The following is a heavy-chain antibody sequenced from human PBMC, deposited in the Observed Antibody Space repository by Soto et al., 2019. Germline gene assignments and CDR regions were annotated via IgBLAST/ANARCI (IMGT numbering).Heavy chain of an antibody. CDR2: ISTYTGDT. CDR3: ARLLLTTEMSASSYGMDV. D-gene: IGHD4-17*01. J-gene: IGHJ6*02. V-gene: IGHV1-18*01. Sequence: VQLVQSGAEVKEPGASVRVSCKASDYSFTTYAISWVRQAPGQGLEWMGWISTYTGDTIYAQKLQGRVSMTTDTTTNTAYMVLRSLKSDDTGVYYCARLLLTTEMSASSYGMDVWGQGTTVSVSS. CDR1: DYSFTTYA.